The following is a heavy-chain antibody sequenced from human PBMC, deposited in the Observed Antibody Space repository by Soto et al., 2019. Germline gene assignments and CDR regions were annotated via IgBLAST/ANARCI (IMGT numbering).Heavy chain of an antibody. CDR2: INYSGST. Sequence: SETVSRTCTVSGGSVSSGSYYWTWIRQHPGKGLEWIGYINYSGSTYYNPSLKSRVTISVDTSKNQFSLKLSSVTAADTAVYYCARGHLDCTNGVCYGTMVHWGQGTLVTVS. CDR1: GGSVSSGSYY. D-gene: IGHD2-8*01. V-gene: IGHV4-61*01. CDR3: ARGHLDCTNGVCYGTMVH. J-gene: IGHJ4*02.